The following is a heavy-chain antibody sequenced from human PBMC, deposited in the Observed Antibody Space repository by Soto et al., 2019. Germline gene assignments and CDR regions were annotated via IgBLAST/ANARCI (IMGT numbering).Heavy chain of an antibody. CDR3: ASLRIATNNYKWFAP. V-gene: IGHV4-31*03. D-gene: IGHD2-21*01. J-gene: IGHJ5*02. CDR2: IYVTGAV. Sequence: PSETLSLTCSVSGAALNSGNYYWSWIRQVPGKGLEWIGHIYVTGAVDYNPSLRDRITISQDTSERQFSLNLRLVTAADTAVYYCASLRIATNNYKWFAPWGEAPLVTV. CDR1: GAALNSGNYY.